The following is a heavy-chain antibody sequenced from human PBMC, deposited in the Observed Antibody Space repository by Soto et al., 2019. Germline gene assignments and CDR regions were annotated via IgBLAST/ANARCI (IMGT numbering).Heavy chain of an antibody. CDR1: GFTFSDYG. CDR2: VSGSGNSATGDRT. V-gene: IGHV3-23*01. Sequence: VSLRLSCEASGFTFSDYGMSWVRQAPGKGLEWVSGVSGSGNSATGDRTYYADSVKGRFTISRDNSKSTLYLQMNGLRVEDTAVYYCAKDEKGVIADYFDCWGQGTLVTVSS. J-gene: IGHJ4*02. CDR3: AKDEKGVIADYFDC. D-gene: IGHD3-10*01.